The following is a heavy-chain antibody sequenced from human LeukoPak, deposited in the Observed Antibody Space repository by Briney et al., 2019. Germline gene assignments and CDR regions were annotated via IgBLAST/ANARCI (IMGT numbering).Heavy chain of an antibody. V-gene: IGHV4-30-4*08. CDR3: ARDNEYYFDY. Sequence: SQTLSLTCTVSGGSISSGDYYWSWIRQPPGKGLEWIGYIYYSGSTYYNPSLKGRVTISVYTSKNQFSLKLSSVTAADTAVYYCARDNEYYFDYWGQRTLVTVSS. CDR2: IYYSGST. D-gene: IGHD5-24*01. J-gene: IGHJ4*02. CDR1: GGSISSGDYY.